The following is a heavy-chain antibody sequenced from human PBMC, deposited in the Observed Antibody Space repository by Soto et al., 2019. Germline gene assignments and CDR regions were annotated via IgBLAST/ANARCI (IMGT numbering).Heavy chain of an antibody. CDR1: GGSISSYY. J-gene: IGHJ4*02. CDR3: ARGLISRGQWSMDYFDY. V-gene: IGHV4-59*01. CDR2: IYYSGST. Sequence: TSETLSLTCTVSGGSISSYYWSWIRQPPGKGLEWIGYIYYSGSTNYNPSLKSRVTISVDTSKNQFSLKLSSVTAADTAVYYCARGLISRGQWSMDYFDYWGQGTLVTVSS. D-gene: IGHD2-8*01.